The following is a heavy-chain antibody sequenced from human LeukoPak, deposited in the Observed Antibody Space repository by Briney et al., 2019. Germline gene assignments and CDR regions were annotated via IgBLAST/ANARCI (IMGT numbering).Heavy chain of an antibody. D-gene: IGHD1-26*01. CDR3: ARDYQIGRAWFDP. CDR1: RFTFSSYS. V-gene: IGHV3-21*01. CDR2: ISSGSGYI. Sequence: GGSLRLSCAASRFTFSSYSMSWVRQAPGKGLEWVSSISSGSGYIYYADSVKGRFTISRDNAKNSLYLQMNSLRAENTAVYYCARDYQIGRAWFDPWGQGTLVTVSS. J-gene: IGHJ5*02.